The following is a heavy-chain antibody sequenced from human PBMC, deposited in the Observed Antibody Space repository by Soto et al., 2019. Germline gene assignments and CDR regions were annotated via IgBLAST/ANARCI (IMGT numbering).Heavy chain of an antibody. CDR3: ATSVGIAPTGEDGMDV. CDR1: GGTFSIYG. D-gene: IGHD2-8*02. Sequence: QVQQVQSGAEVKKTGPSVKVSCKSSGGTFSIYGFSWVRQAPGQGPEWIGGIIPILTTPNYAQKFQGRVTIVADESTTTVYMELSSLKFEDTAVYYCATSVGIAPTGEDGMDVW. J-gene: IGHJ6*01. V-gene: IGHV1-69*01. CDR2: IIPILTTP.